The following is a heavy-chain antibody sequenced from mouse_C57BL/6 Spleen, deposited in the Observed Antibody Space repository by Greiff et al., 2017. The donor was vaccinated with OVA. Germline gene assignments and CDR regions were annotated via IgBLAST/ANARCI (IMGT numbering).Heavy chain of an antibody. Sequence: EVQLQQSGPELVKPGASVKIPCKASGYTFTDYNMDWVKQSHGKSLEWIGDINPNNGGTIYNQKFKGKATLTVDKSSRTAYMELRSLTSEDTAVYYCARRAYYSNYGYFDVWGTGTTVTVSS. D-gene: IGHD2-5*01. V-gene: IGHV1-18*01. CDR1: GYTFTDYN. CDR2: INPNNGGT. J-gene: IGHJ1*03. CDR3: ARRAYYSNYGYFDV.